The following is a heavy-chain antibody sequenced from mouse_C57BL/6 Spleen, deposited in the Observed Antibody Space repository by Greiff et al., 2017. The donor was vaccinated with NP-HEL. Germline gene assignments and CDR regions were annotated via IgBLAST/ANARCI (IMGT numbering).Heavy chain of an antibody. CDR2: IDPSDSYT. D-gene: IGHD2-5*01. Sequence: QVQLKQPGAELVMPGASVKLSCKASGYTFTSYWMHWVKQRPGQGLEWIGEIDPSDSYTNYNQKFKGKSTLTVDKSSSTAYMQLSSLTSEDSAVYYCARRVYYSNYVGYFDVWGTGTTVTVSS. CDR3: ARRVYYSNYVGYFDV. CDR1: GYTFTSYW. J-gene: IGHJ1*03. V-gene: IGHV1-69*01.